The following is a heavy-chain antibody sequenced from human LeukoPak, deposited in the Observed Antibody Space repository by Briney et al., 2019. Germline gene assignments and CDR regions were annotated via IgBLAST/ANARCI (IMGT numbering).Heavy chain of an antibody. D-gene: IGHD2-15*01. V-gene: IGHV3-30-3*01. Sequence: GKSLRLSCAASGFTFSSYAMHWVRQAPGKGLGWVAVISYDGSNKYYADSVKGRFTISRDNSKNTLYLQMNSLRAEDTAVYYCAREILVVVVAANHYGMDVWGQGTTVTVSS. CDR2: ISYDGSNK. CDR1: GFTFSSYA. CDR3: AREILVVVVAANHYGMDV. J-gene: IGHJ6*02.